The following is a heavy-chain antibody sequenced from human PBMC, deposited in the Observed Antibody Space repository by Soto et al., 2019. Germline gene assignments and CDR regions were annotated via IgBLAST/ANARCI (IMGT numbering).Heavy chain of an antibody. V-gene: IGHV4-4*07. CDR3: ARALSSAAGLYFDF. D-gene: IGHD6-13*01. J-gene: IGHJ4*02. CDR1: GGSISSYY. CDR2: IHTTDGT. Sequence: SETLSLTCTVSGGSISSYYWSWIRQPAGKGMEWIGRIHTTDGTNYNPSLKSRVTMSIDTSNNQFTLKLSSLTAADTAVYYCARALSSAAGLYFDFWGQGTLVTVSS.